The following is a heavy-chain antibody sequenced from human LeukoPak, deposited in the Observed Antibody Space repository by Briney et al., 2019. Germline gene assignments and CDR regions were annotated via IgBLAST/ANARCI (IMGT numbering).Heavy chain of an antibody. D-gene: IGHD6-13*01. Sequence: PGESLRSSREVARCTVSDYYVSLVRQRIGKRLEWVSYISSSGSTIYYADSVKGRFTISRDNAKNSLYLQMNSLRAEDTAVYYCAREGAAGLDYWGQGTLVTVSS. CDR2: ISSSGSTI. J-gene: IGHJ4*02. V-gene: IGHV3-11*01. CDR1: RCTVSDYY. CDR3: AREGAAGLDY.